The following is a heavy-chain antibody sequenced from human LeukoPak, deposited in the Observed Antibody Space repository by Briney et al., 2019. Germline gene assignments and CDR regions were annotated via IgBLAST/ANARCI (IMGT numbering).Heavy chain of an antibody. CDR3: ATSNHGWFDP. V-gene: IGHV4-34*01. CDR1: GGSFSGYY. J-gene: IGHJ5*02. D-gene: IGHD1-14*01. Sequence: SETLSLTCAVYGGSFSGYYWSWIRQPPGKGLEWIGEINHSGSTNYNPSLKSRVTISVDTSKNQFSLKLSSVTAADTAVYYCATSNHGWFDPWGQGTLVTVSS. CDR2: INHSGST.